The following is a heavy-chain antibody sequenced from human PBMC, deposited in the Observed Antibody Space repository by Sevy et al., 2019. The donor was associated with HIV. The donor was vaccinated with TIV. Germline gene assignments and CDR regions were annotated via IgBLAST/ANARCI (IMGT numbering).Heavy chain of an antibody. D-gene: IGHD1-1*01. V-gene: IGHV3-21*01. CDR1: GFTFSSNT. CDR2: ISSRSSYI. CDR3: AKNPVWDDGSSPIHY. J-gene: IGHJ4*02. Sequence: GGSLRLSCAASGFTFSSNTMNWVRQAPGKGLEWVSSISSRSSYIYYTDSVKGRFITSRDDAKNSLYLDMHSLRVEDTAVYYCAKNPVWDDGSSPIHYWGQGTLVTVSS.